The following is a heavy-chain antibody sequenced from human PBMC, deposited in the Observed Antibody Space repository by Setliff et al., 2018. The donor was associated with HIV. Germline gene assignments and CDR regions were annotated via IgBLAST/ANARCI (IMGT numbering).Heavy chain of an antibody. CDR2: IYYSGST. J-gene: IGHJ4*02. CDR3: ARRDGYSYGFYFDY. Sequence: SETLSLTCTVSGGSISSSTYYWGWIRQPPGKGLEWIGTIYYSGSTYYNPSLKSRLTISVDTSKNQFSLKLSSVTAADTAVYYCARRDGYSYGFYFDYWGQGTRVTVPQ. CDR1: GGSISSSTYY. D-gene: IGHD5-18*01. V-gene: IGHV4-39*01.